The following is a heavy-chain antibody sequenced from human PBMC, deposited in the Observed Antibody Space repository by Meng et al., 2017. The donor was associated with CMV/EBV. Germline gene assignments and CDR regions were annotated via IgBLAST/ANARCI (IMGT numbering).Heavy chain of an antibody. CDR2: ISAYNGNT. CDR1: GYTFTSYG. V-gene: IGHV1-18*01. Sequence: QRQRGQGVPALKNPRATGQVSCKASGYTFTSYGSSGLRQAPGQGLEWIGWISAYNGNTNYAQQLQGRVTMTTDTSTSTAYMELRSLRSDDTAVYYCARDPLFGGGGRFDLWGRGTLVTVSS. CDR3: ARDPLFGGGGRFDL. D-gene: IGHD3-10*01. J-gene: IGHJ2*01.